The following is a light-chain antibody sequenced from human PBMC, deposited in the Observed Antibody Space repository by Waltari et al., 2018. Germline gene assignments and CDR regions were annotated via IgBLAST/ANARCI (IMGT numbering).Light chain of an antibody. CDR2: SND. V-gene: IGLV1-44*01. CDR1: YSNLGSNP. J-gene: IGLJ3*02. Sequence: QSVLTQPPSASGTPGQRVTISCSGTYSNLGSNPVNWYQQVPGAASKLLLYSNDRRPSGVPDRFSSSKSGTSASLVISGLQSGDEAFYHWATWDDTLNGQVFGGGTKLTVL. CDR3: ATWDDTLNGQV.